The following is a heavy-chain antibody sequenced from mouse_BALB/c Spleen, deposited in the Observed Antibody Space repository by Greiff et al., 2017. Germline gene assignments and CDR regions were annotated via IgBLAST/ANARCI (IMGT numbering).Heavy chain of an antibody. CDR3: AREVRRDYYAMDY. CDR2: ISSGGSYT. Sequence: EVQVVESGGGLVKPGGSLKLSCAASGFTFSSYAMSWVRQSPEKRLEWVAEISSGGSYTYYPDTVTGRFTISRDNAKNTLYLEMSSLRSEDTAMYYCAREVRRDYYAMDYWGQGTSVTVSS. V-gene: IGHV5-9-4*01. J-gene: IGHJ4*01. CDR1: GFTFSSYA. D-gene: IGHD2-14*01.